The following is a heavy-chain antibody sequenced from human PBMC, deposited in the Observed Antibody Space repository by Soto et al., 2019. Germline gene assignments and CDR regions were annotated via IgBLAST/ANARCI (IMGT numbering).Heavy chain of an antibody. Sequence: PGESLKISCKGSGFRFSSYWIGWVRQKPGQGLEWMGLIYPGDSDTAYSPSFQGQVTISVDNSINTVYLQWSRVQASDSAMYYCVRHRVTMLEDYFDPWGQGTQVTVSS. J-gene: IGHJ5*02. CDR2: IYPGDSDT. D-gene: IGHD3-3*01. CDR1: GFRFSSYW. V-gene: IGHV5-51*01. CDR3: VRHRVTMLEDYFDP.